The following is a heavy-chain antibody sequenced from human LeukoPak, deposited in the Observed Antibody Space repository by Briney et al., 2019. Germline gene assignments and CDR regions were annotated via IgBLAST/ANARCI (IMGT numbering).Heavy chain of an antibody. CDR2: ISYDGSNK. J-gene: IGHJ4*02. V-gene: IGHV3-30*18. CDR1: GFTFSSYG. CDR3: AKDALYYYDSSGYSDY. Sequence: PGGSLRLSCAASGFTFSSYGMHWVRQASGKGLEWVAVISYDGSNKYYADSVKGRFTISRDNSKNTLYLQMISLRAEDTAVYYCAKDALYYYDSSGYSDYWGQGTLVTVSS. D-gene: IGHD3-22*01.